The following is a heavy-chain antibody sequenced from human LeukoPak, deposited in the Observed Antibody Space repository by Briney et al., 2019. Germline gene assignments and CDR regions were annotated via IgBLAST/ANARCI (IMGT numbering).Heavy chain of an antibody. Sequence: PSETLSLTCAAYGGSSSGYYWSWIRQPPGKGLEWIGEINHSGSTNYNPSLKSRVTISVDTSKNQFSLKLSSVTAADTAVYYCARARYSSSWSDGWFDPWGQGTLVTVSS. V-gene: IGHV4-34*01. CDR2: INHSGST. J-gene: IGHJ5*02. D-gene: IGHD6-13*01. CDR3: ARARYSSSWSDGWFDP. CDR1: GGSSSGYY.